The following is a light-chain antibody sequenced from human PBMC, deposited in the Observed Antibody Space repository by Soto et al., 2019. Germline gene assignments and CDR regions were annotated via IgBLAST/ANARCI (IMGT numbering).Light chain of an antibody. V-gene: IGKV3-20*01. CDR2: GVS. CDR3: QQYGSSPPYT. CDR1: QSVATKY. Sequence: EIVLTQSPGTLSLSPGERATLSCRASQSVATKYLAWYQQKPGQAPRLLISGVSSRATGVPDRFSGSGSGTDFTLTISRLEPEDFAVYYCQQYGSSPPYTFGQGTKLEIK. J-gene: IGKJ2*01.